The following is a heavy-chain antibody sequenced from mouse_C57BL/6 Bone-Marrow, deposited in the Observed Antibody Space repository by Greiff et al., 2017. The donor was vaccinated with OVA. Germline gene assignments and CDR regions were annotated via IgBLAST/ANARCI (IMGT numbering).Heavy chain of an antibody. CDR2: ISNGGGST. V-gene: IGHV5-12*01. CDR3: ARQRWFYFDY. Sequence: EVKLVESGGGLVQPGGSLKLSCAASGFTFSDYYMYWVRQTPEKRLEWVAYISNGGGSTYYPDTVKGRFTISRDNAKNTLYLQMSRLKSEDTAMYYCARQRWFYFDYWGQGTTLTVSS. CDR1: GFTFSDYY. J-gene: IGHJ2*01. D-gene: IGHD1-1*02.